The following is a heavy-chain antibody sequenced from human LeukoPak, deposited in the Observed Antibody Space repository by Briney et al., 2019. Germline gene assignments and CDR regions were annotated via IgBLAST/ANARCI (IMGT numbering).Heavy chain of an antibody. CDR2: IYYSGST. Sequence: PSETLSLTCTVSGGSISSYYWSWIRQPPGKGLEWIGYIYYSGSTNYNPSLKGRVTISVDTSKNQFSLKLSSVTAADTAVYYCARDQEISGSYDYWGQGTLVTVSS. CDR1: GGSISSYY. J-gene: IGHJ4*02. D-gene: IGHD1-26*01. CDR3: ARDQEISGSYDY. V-gene: IGHV4-59*01.